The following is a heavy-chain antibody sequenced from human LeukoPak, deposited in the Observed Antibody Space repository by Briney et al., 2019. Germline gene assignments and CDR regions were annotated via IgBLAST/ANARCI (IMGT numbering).Heavy chain of an antibody. J-gene: IGHJ3*02. D-gene: IGHD3-10*01. Sequence: GGSLRLSCAASGFTFSSYWMSWVRQAPGKGLEWVANIKQDGSEKYYVDSVKGRFTISRDNAKNSLYLQMNSLRAEDTAVYYCARVHYGSVYDAFDIWGQGTMVTVSS. CDR2: IKQDGSEK. CDR3: ARVHYGSVYDAFDI. V-gene: IGHV3-7*01. CDR1: GFTFSSYW.